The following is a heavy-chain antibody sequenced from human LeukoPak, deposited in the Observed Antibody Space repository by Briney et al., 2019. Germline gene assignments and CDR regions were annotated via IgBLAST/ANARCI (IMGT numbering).Heavy chain of an antibody. Sequence: ASVKVSCKASGYIFTSYGISWVRQAPGQGLEWMGWISAYNGNTNYAQKLQGRVTMTTDTSTSTAYMELRSLRSDDTAVYYCARAAGGAVGYCSGGSCYFAGSWFDPWGQGTLVTVSS. CDR2: ISAYNGNT. J-gene: IGHJ5*02. D-gene: IGHD2-15*01. V-gene: IGHV1-18*01. CDR3: ARAAGGAVGYCSGGSCYFAGSWFDP. CDR1: GYIFTSYG.